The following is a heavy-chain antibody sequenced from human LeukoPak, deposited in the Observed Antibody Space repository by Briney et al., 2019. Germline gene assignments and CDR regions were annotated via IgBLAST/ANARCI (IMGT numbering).Heavy chain of an antibody. Sequence: PGGSLRLSCAASGFTFDDYAMHWVRQAPGKGLEWVSLISWDGGSTYYADSVKGRFTISRDNSKNSLYLQMNSLRAEDTALYYCAKDIGSYMDVWGKGTTVTVSS. D-gene: IGHD1-26*01. CDR1: GFTFDDYA. V-gene: IGHV3-43D*03. J-gene: IGHJ6*03. CDR2: ISWDGGST. CDR3: AKDIGSYMDV.